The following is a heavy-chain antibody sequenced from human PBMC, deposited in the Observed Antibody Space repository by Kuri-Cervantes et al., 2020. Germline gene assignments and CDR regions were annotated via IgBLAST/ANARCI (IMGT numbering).Heavy chain of an antibody. CDR1: GGTFSSYA. D-gene: IGHD6-13*01. CDR3: ATRNVYISSWKAFYI. Sequence: ASVKVSCKASGGTFSSYAISWVRQAPGKGLEWMGGFDPEDGETIYAQKFQGRVTMTEDTSTDTAYMELSSLRSEDTAVYYCATRNVYISSWKAFYIWGQGTMVTVSS. V-gene: IGHV1-24*01. CDR2: FDPEDGET. J-gene: IGHJ3*02.